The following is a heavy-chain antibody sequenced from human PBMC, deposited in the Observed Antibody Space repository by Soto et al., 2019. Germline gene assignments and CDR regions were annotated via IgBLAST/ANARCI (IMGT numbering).Heavy chain of an antibody. J-gene: IGHJ4*02. CDR3: ARSLYATIDGRYYFDY. V-gene: IGHV4-31*03. Sequence: QVQLQESGPGLVKPSQTLSLTCTVSGGSISSGGYYWSWIRQHPGKGLEWIGYIYYSGSTYYNPSLKSRVTISVDTSKNQFSLKLSSVTAADTAVYYCARSLYATIDGRYYFDYWGQGTLVTVSS. CDR2: IYYSGST. CDR1: GGSISSGGYY. D-gene: IGHD2-8*01.